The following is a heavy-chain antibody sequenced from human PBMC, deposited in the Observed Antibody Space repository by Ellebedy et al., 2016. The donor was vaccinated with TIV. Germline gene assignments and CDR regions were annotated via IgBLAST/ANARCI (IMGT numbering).Heavy chain of an antibody. CDR3: ANSGCPAIFCDYYYGMDV. CDR1: GFTFSSYA. J-gene: IGHJ6*02. Sequence: GGSLRLXXAASGFTFSSYAMSWVRQAPGKGLEWVAVISYDGSNKYYADSVKGRFTISRDNSKNTLYLQMNSLRAEDTAVYYCANSGCPAIFCDYYYGMDVWGQGTTVTVSS. V-gene: IGHV3-30*18. D-gene: IGHD3-9*01. CDR2: ISYDGSNK.